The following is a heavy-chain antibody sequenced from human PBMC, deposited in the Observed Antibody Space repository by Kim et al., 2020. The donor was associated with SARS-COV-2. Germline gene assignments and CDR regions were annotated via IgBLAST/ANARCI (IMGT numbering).Heavy chain of an antibody. CDR2: ST. J-gene: IGHJ4*02. Sequence: STSYADSVKGRFTISRDNAKNTLYLQMNSLRAEDTAVYYCARDYSSGWDYWGQGTLVTVSS. V-gene: IGHV3-74*01. CDR3: ARDYSSGWDY. D-gene: IGHD6-19*01.